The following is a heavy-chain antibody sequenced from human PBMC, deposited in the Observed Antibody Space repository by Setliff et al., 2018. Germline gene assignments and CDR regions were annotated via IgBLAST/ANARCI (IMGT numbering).Heavy chain of an antibody. CDR1: GFSFSSYW. CDR3: ARDGGLLQFLEWSRSYMDV. Sequence: QTGGSLRLSCAASGFSFSSYWMHWVRQAPGKGPVWVSRINSDGSSTSYADSVKGRLTISRDNARNTLYLQMNSLRAEDTAVYYCARDGGLLQFLEWSRSYMDVWGKGTTVTVSS. J-gene: IGHJ6*03. V-gene: IGHV3-74*01. D-gene: IGHD3-3*01. CDR2: INSDGSST.